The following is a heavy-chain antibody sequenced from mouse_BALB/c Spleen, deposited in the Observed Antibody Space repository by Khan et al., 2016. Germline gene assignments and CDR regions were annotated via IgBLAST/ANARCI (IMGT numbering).Heavy chain of an antibody. CDR1: GYAFTNYL. Sequence: QIQLVQSGAELVRPGTSVKVSCKASGYAFTNYLIGWVRQRPGQGFEWIGVINLESGGLNYNEKFKGKATLTADKSSITAYMQLSSLTSDDSAVYFCAIIYYYGMDYWGQGTSVTVSS. CDR3: AIIYYYGMDY. J-gene: IGHJ4*01. CDR2: INLESGGL. D-gene: IGHD1-2*01. V-gene: IGHV1-54*03.